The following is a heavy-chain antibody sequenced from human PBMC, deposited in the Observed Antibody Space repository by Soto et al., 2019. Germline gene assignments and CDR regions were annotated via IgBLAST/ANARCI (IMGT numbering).Heavy chain of an antibody. CDR2: INPSGGST. Sequence: QVQLVQSGAEVKKPGASVKVSCKASGYTFTSYYMHWVRQAPGQGLEWMGIINPSGGSTSYAQKFQGRVTMTRDTSTSTVYMELSSLRSEDTAVYYCARSAPTYYDILTGHFDYWGQGTLVTVSS. V-gene: IGHV1-46*03. CDR1: GYTFTSYY. D-gene: IGHD3-9*01. J-gene: IGHJ4*02. CDR3: ARSAPTYYDILTGHFDY.